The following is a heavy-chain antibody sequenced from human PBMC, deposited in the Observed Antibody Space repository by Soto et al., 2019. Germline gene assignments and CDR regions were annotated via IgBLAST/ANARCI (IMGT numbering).Heavy chain of an antibody. J-gene: IGHJ4*02. CDR3: AKDRVPDNIYTFGY. V-gene: IGHV3-23*05. D-gene: IGHD2-2*02. CDR2: IDLSGTTT. Sequence: GGSLRLSCAASGFSFSAYSMSWVRQAPGKGLEWVSFIDLSGTTTYYSDSVKGRFTISKDTSRNTVYLQMKTLRVEDTAIYYCAKDRVPDNIYTFGYCGQRVLVTVSS. CDR1: GFSFSAYS.